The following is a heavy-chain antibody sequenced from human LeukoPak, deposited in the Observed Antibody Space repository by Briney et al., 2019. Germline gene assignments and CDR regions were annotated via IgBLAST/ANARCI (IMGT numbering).Heavy chain of an antibody. CDR1: GFTFSSYG. J-gene: IGHJ4*02. Sequence: PGGSLRLSCAASGFTFSSYGMHWVRQAPGKGLEWVAFIRYDGSNKYYADSVKGRFTISRDNSKNTLYLQMNSLRAEDTAVYYCAKQRGYSSGYPDYFDYWGQGTLVTVSS. CDR2: IRYDGSNK. CDR3: AKQRGYSSGYPDYFDY. D-gene: IGHD3-22*01. V-gene: IGHV3-30*02.